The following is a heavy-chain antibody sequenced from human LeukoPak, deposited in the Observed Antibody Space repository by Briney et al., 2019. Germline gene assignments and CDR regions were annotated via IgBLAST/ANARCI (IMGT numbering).Heavy chain of an antibody. CDR3: ARGGSGIAAAAYYFDY. J-gene: IGHJ4*02. CDR1: GGSFSGYY. V-gene: IGHV4-34*01. CDR2: INHSGST. Sequence: SETLSLTCAVYGGSFSGYYWSWIRQPPGKGLEWIGEINHSGSTNYNPSLKSRVTISVDTSKNQFSLKLSSVTAADTPVYYCARGGSGIAAAAYYFDYWGQGTLVTVSS. D-gene: IGHD6-13*01.